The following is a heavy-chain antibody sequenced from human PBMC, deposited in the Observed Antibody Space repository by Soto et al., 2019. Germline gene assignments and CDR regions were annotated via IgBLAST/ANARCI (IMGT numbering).Heavy chain of an antibody. Sequence: QVQLQESGPGLVKPSETLSLTCTVSGCSISGYYWAWVRQPPERGLEWIGFIYYDGTLSSNPSLNSRVNLSVDTPSNPFSLRLNSVAAAATAIYCCARQLTGLMGYAYDIWCQGTMVTVSS. CDR2: IYYDGTL. D-gene: IGHD2-8*02. V-gene: IGHV4-59*08. CDR1: GCSISGYY. J-gene: IGHJ3*02. CDR3: ARQLTGLMGYAYDI.